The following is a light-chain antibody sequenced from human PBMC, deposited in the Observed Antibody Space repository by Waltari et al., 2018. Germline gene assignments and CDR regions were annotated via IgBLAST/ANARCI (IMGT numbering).Light chain of an antibody. Sequence: DIRVTQSPSSLSAPVGDRVTITCRASQSICTYLNWYQQKPGKAPKLLIFTASSLQSGVPSRFSGSGSGTDFTLTISSLQPEDSATYYCQQSFSTPKTFGQGTKVEIK. J-gene: IGKJ1*01. V-gene: IGKV1-39*01. CDR3: QQSFSTPKT. CDR1: QSICTY. CDR2: TAS.